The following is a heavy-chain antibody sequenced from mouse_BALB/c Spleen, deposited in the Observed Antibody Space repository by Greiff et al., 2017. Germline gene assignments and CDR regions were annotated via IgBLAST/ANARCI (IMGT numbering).Heavy chain of an antibody. J-gene: IGHJ4*01. CDR1: GFNIKDTY. Sequence: VQLQHSGAELVKPGASVKLSCTASGFNIKDTYMHWVKQRPEQGLEWIGRIDPANGNTKYDPKFQGKATITADTSSNTAYLQLSSLTSEDTAVYYCARSLYGKGAMDYWGQGTSVTVSS. CDR2: IDPANGNT. V-gene: IGHV14-3*02. CDR3: ARSLYGKGAMDY. D-gene: IGHD2-1*01.